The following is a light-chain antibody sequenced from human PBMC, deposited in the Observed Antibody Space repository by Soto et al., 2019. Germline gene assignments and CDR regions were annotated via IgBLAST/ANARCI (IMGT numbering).Light chain of an antibody. J-gene: IGKJ2*01. CDR3: QQRRSWPRT. CDR1: QRVSNS. Sequence: EIVLTQSPATLSLSPGERATLSCRASQRVSNSLTWFQQKPGQAPRLLIYDASNRATDIPARFSGSGSGTDFTLTISSLEPEDFAVYYCQQRRSWPRTFGQGTKLEIK. CDR2: DAS. V-gene: IGKV3-11*01.